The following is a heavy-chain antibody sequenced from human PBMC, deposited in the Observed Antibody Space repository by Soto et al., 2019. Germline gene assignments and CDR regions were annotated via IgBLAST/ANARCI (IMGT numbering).Heavy chain of an antibody. CDR3: ASSGVTRSSYYYYGMEV. Sequence: PGGSLRLSCAASGFTFSSYEMNWVRQAPGKGLEWVSYISSSGSTIYYADSVKGRFTISRDNAKNSLYLQMNSLRAEDTAVYYCASSGVTRSSYYYYGMEVWGQGTTVTVSS. CDR2: ISSSGSTI. D-gene: IGHD4-17*01. V-gene: IGHV3-48*03. CDR1: GFTFSSYE. J-gene: IGHJ6*02.